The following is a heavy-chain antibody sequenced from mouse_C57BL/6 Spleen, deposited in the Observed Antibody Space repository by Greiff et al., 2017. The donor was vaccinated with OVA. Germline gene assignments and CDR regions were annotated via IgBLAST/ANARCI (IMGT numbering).Heavy chain of an antibody. J-gene: IGHJ1*03. Sequence: QVQLQQSGPELMKPAASVKLSCNATGYSFTGYWLEWVKQRPVHGLEWICEILPGCGSTNYNEKFKVKTTFTAYTSSNTAYMQLSSLTTEDTAIYYCARDYYGSSYGYFDVWGTGTTVTVSS. CDR1: GYSFTGYW. D-gene: IGHD1-1*01. CDR3: ARDYYGSSYGYFDV. V-gene: IGHV1-9*01. CDR2: ILPGCGST.